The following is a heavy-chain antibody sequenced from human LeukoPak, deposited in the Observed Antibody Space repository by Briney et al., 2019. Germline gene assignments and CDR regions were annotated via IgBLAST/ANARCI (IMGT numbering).Heavy chain of an antibody. CDR2: INPRNGAT. V-gene: IGHV1-2*02. CDR3: ARSREVPHFDL. D-gene: IGHD1-26*01. J-gene: IGHJ4*02. CDR1: GYTFTGYY. Sequence: ASVKVSCKASGYTFTGYYIHWVRQAPGQGLEWMGWINPRNGATKYAQKFQGRVTMTRDTSISTAYMELSGLESDDTAVYYCARSREVPHFDLWGQGTLVTVSS.